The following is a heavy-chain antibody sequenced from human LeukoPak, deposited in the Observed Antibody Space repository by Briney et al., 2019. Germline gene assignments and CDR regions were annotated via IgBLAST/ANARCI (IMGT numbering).Heavy chain of an antibody. CDR3: ARRPKRVVAATPRAFDI. CDR1: GGSFSGYY. D-gene: IGHD2-15*01. Sequence: SETLSLICAVYGGSFSGYYWSWIRQPPGKGLEWIGEINHSGSTNYNPSLKSRVTISVDTSKNQFSLKLSSVTAADTAVYYCARRPKRVVAATPRAFDIWDQGTMVTVSS. V-gene: IGHV4-34*01. CDR2: INHSGST. J-gene: IGHJ3*02.